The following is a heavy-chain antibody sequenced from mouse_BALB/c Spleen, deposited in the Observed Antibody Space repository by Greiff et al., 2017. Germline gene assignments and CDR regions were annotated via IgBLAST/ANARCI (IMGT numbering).Heavy chain of an antibody. Sequence: EVMLVESGPGLVKPSQSLSLTCTVTGYSITSDYAWNWIRQFPGNKLEWMGYISYSGSTSYNPSLKSRISITRDTSKNQFFLQLNSVTTEDTATYYCARKGGNYLYAMDYWGQGTSVTVSS. CDR3: ARKGGNYLYAMDY. J-gene: IGHJ4*01. CDR1: GYSITSDYA. V-gene: IGHV3-2*02. D-gene: IGHD2-1*01. CDR2: ISYSGST.